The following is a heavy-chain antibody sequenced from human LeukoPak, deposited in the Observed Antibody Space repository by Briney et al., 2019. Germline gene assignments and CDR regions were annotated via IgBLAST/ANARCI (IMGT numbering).Heavy chain of an antibody. CDR2: ISGSSSYI. J-gene: IGHJ4*02. CDR1: GFTFSTYN. D-gene: IGHD1-26*01. V-gene: IGHV3-21*01. Sequence: TGGSLRLSCAASGFTFSTYNMNWVRQAPGKGLEWVSSISGSSSYIYYADSVKGRFSISRDNAKNSLYLQMNSLRAEDTAVYYCARDLLGWELHYFDYWGQGTLVTVSS. CDR3: ARDLLGWELHYFDY.